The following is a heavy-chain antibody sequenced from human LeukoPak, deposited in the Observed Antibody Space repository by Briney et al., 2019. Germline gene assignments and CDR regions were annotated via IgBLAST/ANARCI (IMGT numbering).Heavy chain of an antibody. V-gene: IGHV1-69*05. CDR2: IIPIFGTA. Sequence: GASVKVSCKASGGTFSSYAISWVRQAPGQGLEWMGGIIPIFGTANYAQKFQGRVTITTDESTSTAYMGLSRLRSEDTAVYYCASRDYYDSSGYYSLGYWGQGTLVTVSS. CDR1: GGTFSSYA. CDR3: ASRDYYDSSGYYSLGY. J-gene: IGHJ4*02. D-gene: IGHD3-22*01.